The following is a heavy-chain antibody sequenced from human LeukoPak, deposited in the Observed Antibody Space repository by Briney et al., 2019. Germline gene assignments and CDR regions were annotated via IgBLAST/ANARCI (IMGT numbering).Heavy chain of an antibody. CDR2: INPNSGDT. CDR3: ATQRGSYLWGTDFDY. CDR1: RYTFTRYY. Sequence: ASVKVSCKASRYTFTRYYMHWVRQAPGQGLEWMGWINPNSGDTKYAQKFQGRVTMTRDTSISTAYMELSRLRSDDTAVYYCATQRGSYLWGTDFDYWGQGTLVTFSS. D-gene: IGHD3-16*01. V-gene: IGHV1-2*02. J-gene: IGHJ4*02.